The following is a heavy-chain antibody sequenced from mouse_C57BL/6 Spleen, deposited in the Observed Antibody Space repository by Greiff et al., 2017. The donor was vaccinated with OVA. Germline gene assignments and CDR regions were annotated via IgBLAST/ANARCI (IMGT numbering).Heavy chain of an antibody. D-gene: IGHD1-1*01. V-gene: IGHV5-4*01. Sequence: EVKLVESGGGLVKPGGSLKLSCAASGFTFSSYAMSWVRQTPEKRLEWVATISDGGSYTYYPDNVKGRFTISRDNAKNNLYLQMSHLKSEDTAMYYSAREVITTVVAPFDYWGQGTTLTVSS. CDR1: GFTFSSYA. CDR2: ISDGGSYT. CDR3: AREVITTVVAPFDY. J-gene: IGHJ2*01.